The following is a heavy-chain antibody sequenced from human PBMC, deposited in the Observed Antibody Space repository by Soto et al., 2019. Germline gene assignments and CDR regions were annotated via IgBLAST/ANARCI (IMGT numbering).Heavy chain of an antibody. V-gene: IGHV3-48*01. CDR3: AREASYPNFDWPYYLDG. J-gene: IGHJ6*03. Sequence: GGSLRLSCAASGFTFSSYSMNWVRQAPGKGLEWVSYISSSSTIYYADSVKGRFTISRDNAKNSLYLQMNSLRAEDTAVYYCAREASYPNFDWPYYLDGWGKGTTVTVSS. D-gene: IGHD3-9*01. CDR2: ISSSSTI. CDR1: GFTFSSYS.